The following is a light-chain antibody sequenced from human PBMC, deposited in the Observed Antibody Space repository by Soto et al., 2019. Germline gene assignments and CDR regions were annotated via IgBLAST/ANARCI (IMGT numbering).Light chain of an antibody. Sequence: SYELTQPPSVSVAPGKTARITCGGNNIGSKSVHWYRQKPGQAPILVIYYDSDRPSGIPERFSGSNSGNTATLTISRVEAGDEADYYCQVWSSSSDHVIFGGGTKVTVL. CDR3: QVWSSSSDHVI. J-gene: IGLJ2*01. CDR1: NIGSKS. V-gene: IGLV3-21*04. CDR2: YDS.